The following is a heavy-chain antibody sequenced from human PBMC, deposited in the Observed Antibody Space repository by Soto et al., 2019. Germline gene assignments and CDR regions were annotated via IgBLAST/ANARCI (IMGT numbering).Heavy chain of an antibody. CDR3: AKRIKPNVLQLLQSARGNTLGNAMDV. J-gene: IGHJ6*02. CDR1: GFTFSSYA. V-gene: IGHV3-23*01. D-gene: IGHD3-3*01. CDR2: ISGSGGST. Sequence: EVQLLESGGGLVQPGGSLRLSCAASGFTFSSYAMSWVRQAPGKGLEWVSAISGSGGSTYYADSVKGRFTISSDDSKNTVYLEMNSLRAEDTAVYYCAKRIKPNVLQLLQSARGNTLGNAMDVWGQGTTVTVSS.